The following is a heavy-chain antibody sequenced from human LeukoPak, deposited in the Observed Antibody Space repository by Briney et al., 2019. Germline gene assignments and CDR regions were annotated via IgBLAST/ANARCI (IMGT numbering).Heavy chain of an antibody. CDR1: GFTFSSYA. Sequence: GGSLRLSCAASGFTFSSYAMSWVRQAPGKGLEWVSAISGSGGSTYYADSVKGRFTISRDNSKNTLYLQMNGLRAEDTAVYYCAKDPNRAWQQLASSPFDYWGQGTLVTVSS. V-gene: IGHV3-23*01. CDR2: ISGSGGST. CDR3: AKDPNRAWQQLASSPFDY. J-gene: IGHJ4*02. D-gene: IGHD6-13*01.